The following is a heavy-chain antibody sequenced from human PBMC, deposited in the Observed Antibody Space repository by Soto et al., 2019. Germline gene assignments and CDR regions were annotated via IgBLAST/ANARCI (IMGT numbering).Heavy chain of an antibody. D-gene: IGHD2-2*01. CDR1: GFTFSSYA. J-gene: IGHJ6*02. Sequence: GGSLRLSCAASGFTFSSYAVTWVRQAPEKGLEWVSTISGGGDRTYFADSVKGRFTISRDNSKNTVYLQMNRLRAEDTAIYYCAKAGCTTTSCFSSYYAMDVWGQGTTVTVSS. CDR3: AKAGCTTTSCFSSYYAMDV. V-gene: IGHV3-23*01. CDR2: ISGGGDRT.